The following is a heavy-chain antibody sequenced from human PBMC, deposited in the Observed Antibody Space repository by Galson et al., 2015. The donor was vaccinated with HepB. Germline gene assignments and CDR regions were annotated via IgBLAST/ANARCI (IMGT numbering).Heavy chain of an antibody. CDR1: GDSVSSNSAA. CDR2: TYYRSKWYN. D-gene: IGHD3-22*01. J-gene: IGHJ3*02. V-gene: IGHV6-1*01. Sequence: CAISGDSVSSNSAAWNWIRQSPSRGLEWLGRTYYRSKWYNDYAVSVKSRITINPDTSKNQFSPQLNSVTPEDTAVYYCARDSPRSYYYDSSGYYYEPDAFDIWGQGTMVTVSS. CDR3: ARDSPRSYYYDSSGYYYEPDAFDI.